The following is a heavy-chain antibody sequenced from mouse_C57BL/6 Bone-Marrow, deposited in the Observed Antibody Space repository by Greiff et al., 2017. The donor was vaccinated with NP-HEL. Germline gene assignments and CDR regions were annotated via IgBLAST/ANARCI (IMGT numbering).Heavy chain of an antibody. CDR1: GYTFTSYW. V-gene: IGHV1-69*01. D-gene: IGHD2-4*01. CDR2: IDPSDSYT. J-gene: IGHJ3*01. CDR3: ASSSIYYDYPWFAY. Sequence: VQLQQPGAELVMPGASVKLSCKASGYTFTSYWMHWVKQRPGQGLEWIGEIDPSDSYTNYNQKFKGKSTLTVDKSSSTAYMQLSSLTSEDSAVYYCASSSIYYDYPWFAYWGQGTLVTVSA.